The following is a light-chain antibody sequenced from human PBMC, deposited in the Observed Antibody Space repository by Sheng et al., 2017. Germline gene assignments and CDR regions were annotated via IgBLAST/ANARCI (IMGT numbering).Light chain of an antibody. Sequence: DIQMTQSPSSLSASVGDRATITCRASQGIGKYLAWYQHKPGKAPKLLIYATSRLQSEVPSRFSGSGSETEFTLTITSLQPEDFATYYCQQTYTTPYTFGQGTKLEIK. CDR2: ATS. V-gene: IGKV1-39*01. J-gene: IGKJ2*01. CDR3: QQTYTTPYT. CDR1: QGIGKY.